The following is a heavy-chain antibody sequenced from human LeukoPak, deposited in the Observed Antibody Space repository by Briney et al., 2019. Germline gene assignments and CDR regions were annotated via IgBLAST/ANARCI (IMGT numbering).Heavy chain of an antibody. D-gene: IGHD2-21*02. CDR2: ISSSSSYI. CDR3: ARHCTCGGDCYPYYLHY. Sequence: PGRSLRLSCAASGFTFSSYSMNWLRQAPGKGLEWVSSISSSSSYIYYADSVKGRFTISRDNAKNSLYLQMNSLRAEDTAVQYCARHCTCGGDCYPYYLHYWGQGTLVTVSS. V-gene: IGHV3-21*01. J-gene: IGHJ4*02. CDR1: GFTFSSYS.